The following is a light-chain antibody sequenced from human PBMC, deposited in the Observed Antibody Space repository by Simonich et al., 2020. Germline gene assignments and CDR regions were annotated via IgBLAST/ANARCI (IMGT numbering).Light chain of an antibody. Sequence: DIVMTQSPATLSVSPGARATLSCRASQSVSSNLAWYQQKPGQAPKLLIYGASTRATGIPARCSGSGSGTEFTLTISSMQSEDFAVYYCQQYNNWPPYTFGQGTKLEIK. J-gene: IGKJ2*01. CDR3: QQYNNWPPYT. CDR1: QSVSSN. CDR2: GAS. V-gene: IGKV3-15*01.